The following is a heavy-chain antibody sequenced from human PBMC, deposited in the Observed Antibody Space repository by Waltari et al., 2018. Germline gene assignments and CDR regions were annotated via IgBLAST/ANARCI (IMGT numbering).Heavy chain of an antibody. V-gene: IGHV1-2*02. CDR1: GYTFTGSY. CDR2: INPNSGGT. D-gene: IGHD6-13*01. Sequence: QVQLVQSGAEVTKPGASVTVSCTASGYTFTGSYMHWLRQAPGQGLEWMGWINPNSGGTNYAQKVQGRVTMTRDTSISTAYMELSRLRSDDTAVYYCAREGGIAAAVDYWGQGTLVTVSS. CDR3: AREGGIAAAVDY. J-gene: IGHJ4*02.